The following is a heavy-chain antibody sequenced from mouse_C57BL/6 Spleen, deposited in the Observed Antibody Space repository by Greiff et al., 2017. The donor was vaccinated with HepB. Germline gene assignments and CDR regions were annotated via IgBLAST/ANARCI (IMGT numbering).Heavy chain of an antibody. CDR2: IRLKSDNYAT. D-gene: IGHD1-1*01. CDR1: GFTFSNYW. CDR3: TGDLRYPDY. Sequence: EVKLVESGGGLVQPGGSMKLSCVASGFTFSNYWMNWVRQSPEKGLEWVAQIRLKSDNYATHYAESVKGRFTISRDDSKSSVYLQMNNLRAEDTGIYYCTGDLRYPDYWGQGTTLTVSS. V-gene: IGHV6-3*01. J-gene: IGHJ2*01.